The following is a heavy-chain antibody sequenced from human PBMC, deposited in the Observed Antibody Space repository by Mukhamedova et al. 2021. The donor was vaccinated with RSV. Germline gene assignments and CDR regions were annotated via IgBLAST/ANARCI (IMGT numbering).Heavy chain of an antibody. Sequence: GEINHSGSTNYNPSLKSRVTISVDTSKYQFSLKLSSVTAADTAVYYCARDDFWSGYPYWGQGTLVTVSS. CDR2: INHSGST. CDR3: ARDDFWSGYPY. J-gene: IGHJ4*02. V-gene: IGHV4-34*01. D-gene: IGHD3-3*01.